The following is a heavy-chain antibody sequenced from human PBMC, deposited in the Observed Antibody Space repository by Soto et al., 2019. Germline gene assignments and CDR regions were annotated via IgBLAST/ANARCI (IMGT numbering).Heavy chain of an antibody. CDR3: ARPLWRDDYNWGYFDL. V-gene: IGHV3-30-3*01. J-gene: IGHJ2*01. CDR2: ISYDGSNK. CDR1: GFTFSSYA. Sequence: QVQLVESGGVVVQPGRSLRLSCAASGFTFSSYAMHWVRQAPGKGLAWVAVISYDGSNKYYADSVKGRFTISRDNSKNTLYLQMNSLRTEDTAVYYCARPLWRDDYNWGYFDLWGRGTLVTVSS. D-gene: IGHD4-4*01.